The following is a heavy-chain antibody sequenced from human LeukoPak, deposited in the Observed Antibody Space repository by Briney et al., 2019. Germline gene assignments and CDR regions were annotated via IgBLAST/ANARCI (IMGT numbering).Heavy chain of an antibody. Sequence: GASLQICGAGAGYSFTGAWIAWGRQMAGKGVEWMVIIYPGDSDTRDGSSFDGQVTISDDKSISTAYLQWSRLQTADTAMYYCARLGYCRDNTCAAFDFWGQGTMVTVSS. CDR1: GYSFTGAW. CDR3: ARLGYCRDNTCAAFDF. CDR2: IYPGDSDT. J-gene: IGHJ4*02. V-gene: IGHV5-51*01. D-gene: IGHD2-15*01.